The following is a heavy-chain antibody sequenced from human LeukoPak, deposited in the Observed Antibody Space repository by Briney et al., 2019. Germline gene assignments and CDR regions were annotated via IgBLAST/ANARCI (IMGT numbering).Heavy chain of an antibody. V-gene: IGHV4-59*01. J-gene: IGHJ4*02. CDR1: GGSISTYY. CDR3: ARGNEYYYDSSAYYGHPPPDY. CDR2: IYYSGST. Sequence: SETLSLTCTVSGGSISTYYWSWIRQPPGKGLEWIGYIYYSGSTSYNPSIKSRVTISVDTSKNQFSLKLSSVTAADTAVYYCARGNEYYYDSSAYYGHPPPDYWGRGTLVTVSS. D-gene: IGHD3-22*01.